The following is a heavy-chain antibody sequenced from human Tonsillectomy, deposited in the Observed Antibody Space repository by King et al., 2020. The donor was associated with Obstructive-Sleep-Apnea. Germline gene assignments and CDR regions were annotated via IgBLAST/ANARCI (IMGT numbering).Heavy chain of an antibody. J-gene: IGHJ4*02. D-gene: IGHD1-26*01. CDR2: INSDASST. CDR1: GFTLSSNW. Sequence: EGQLVQSGGGLVQPGGSLRLSCAASGFTLSSNWMHWVRQAPGKGLVWVSRINSDASSTSYADSVKGRFTISRDNAKNTLYLQMNSLRHEDTAVYYCARADIMGANLYYFDYWGQGTLVTVSS. V-gene: IGHV3-74*02. CDR3: ARADIMGANLYYFDY.